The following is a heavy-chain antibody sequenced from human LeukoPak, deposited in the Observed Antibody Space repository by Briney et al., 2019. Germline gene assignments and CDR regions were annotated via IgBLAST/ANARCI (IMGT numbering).Heavy chain of an antibody. CDR2: IHYIGST. V-gene: IGHV4-59*01. D-gene: IGHD3-16*01. J-gene: IGHJ6*04. CDR1: GGSIGSYY. CDR3: ARVGDYYGLDV. Sequence: SETLSLTCTVSGGSIGSYYWSWIRQPPGKGLEWIGYIHYIGSTNHNPSLKSRVTISVDTSQNQFSLKLNSVTAADTAVYYCARVGDYYGLDVWGKGTTVTISS.